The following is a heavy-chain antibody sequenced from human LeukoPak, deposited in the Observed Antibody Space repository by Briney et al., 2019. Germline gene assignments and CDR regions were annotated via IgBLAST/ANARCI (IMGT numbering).Heavy chain of an antibody. CDR1: GLTFSSHW. J-gene: IGHJ4*02. CDR3: AKVLKNYSSSRGYFDY. Sequence: HPGGSLRLSCAASGLTFSSHWMHWVRQAPGKGLEWVSGISWNSGSIGYADSVKGRFTISRDNAKNSLYLQMNSLRAEDTALYYCAKVLKNYSSSRGYFDYWGQGTLVTVSS. CDR2: ISWNSGSI. V-gene: IGHV3-9*01. D-gene: IGHD6-13*01.